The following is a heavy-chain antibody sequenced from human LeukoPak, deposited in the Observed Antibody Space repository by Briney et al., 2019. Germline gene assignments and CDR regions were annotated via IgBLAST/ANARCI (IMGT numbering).Heavy chain of an antibody. CDR3: ARGHFRIAARYYFDY. CDR2: INHSGGT. Sequence: SETLSLTCAVYGGSFSGYYWSWIRQPPGKGLEWIGEINHSGGTNYNPSLKSRVTISVDTSKNQFSLKLSSVTAADTAVYYCARGHFRIAARYYFDYWGQGTLVTVSS. V-gene: IGHV4-34*01. D-gene: IGHD6-6*01. CDR1: GGSFSGYY. J-gene: IGHJ4*02.